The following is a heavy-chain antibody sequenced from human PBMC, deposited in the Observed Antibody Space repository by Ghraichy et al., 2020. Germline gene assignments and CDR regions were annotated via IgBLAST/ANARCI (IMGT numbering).Heavy chain of an antibody. CDR3: AKRSRNSPFDY. CDR1: GFTVSSYG. CDR2: ISYDGSNK. J-gene: IGHJ4*02. Sequence: GGSLRLSCAASGFTVSSYGMHWVRQAPGKGLEWVAVISYDGSNKYYADSVKGRFTISRDNSKTTLYLQMNSLRAEDTAVYYCAKRSRNSPFDYWGQGTLVTVSS. V-gene: IGHV3-30*18. D-gene: IGHD2/OR15-2a*01.